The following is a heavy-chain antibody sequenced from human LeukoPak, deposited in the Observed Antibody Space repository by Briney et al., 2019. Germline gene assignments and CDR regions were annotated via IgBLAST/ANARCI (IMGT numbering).Heavy chain of an antibody. V-gene: IGHV1-2*02. CDR1: GYTFTGYY. D-gene: IGHD2-21*01. Sequence: GASVKVSCKASGYTFTGYYMHWVRQAPGQGLEWMGWINPNSGGTNYAQKFQGGVTMTRDTSISTAYMELSRLRSDDTAVYYCARRYRGGDCYFMRANYWGQGTLVTVSS. CDR2: INPNSGGT. J-gene: IGHJ4*02. CDR3: ARRYRGGDCYFMRANY.